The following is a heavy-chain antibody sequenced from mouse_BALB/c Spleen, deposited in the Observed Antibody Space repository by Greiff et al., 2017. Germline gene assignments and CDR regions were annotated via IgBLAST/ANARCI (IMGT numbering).Heavy chain of an antibody. CDR3: ARYSFTTAPYFDY. D-gene: IGHD1-2*01. CDR1: GFTFSSYT. V-gene: IGHV5-9*03. Sequence: DVMLVESGGGLVKPGGSLKLSCAASGFTFSSYTMSWVRQTPEKRLEWVATISSGGGNTYYPDSVKGRFTISRDNAKNNLYLQMSSLRSEDTALYYCARYSFTTAPYFDYWGQGTTLTVSS. J-gene: IGHJ2*01. CDR2: ISSGGGNT.